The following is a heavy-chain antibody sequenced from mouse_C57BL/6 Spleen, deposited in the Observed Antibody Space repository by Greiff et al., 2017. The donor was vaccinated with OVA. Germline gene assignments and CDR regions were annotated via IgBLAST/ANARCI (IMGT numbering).Heavy chain of an antibody. J-gene: IGHJ1*03. CDR2: IYPGGGYT. Sequence: QVQLQQSGAELVRPGTSVKLSCKASGYTFTDYWIGWAQQRPGHGLEWIGDIYPGGGYTNYNEKFKGKATLTADTSSSTAYMQFSSLTYEHTAIYYCARRDYGSSDRNCDVWGTGTTVTGSA. V-gene: IGHV1-63*01. CDR1: GYTFTDYW. CDR3: ARRDYGSSDRNCDV. D-gene: IGHD1-1*01.